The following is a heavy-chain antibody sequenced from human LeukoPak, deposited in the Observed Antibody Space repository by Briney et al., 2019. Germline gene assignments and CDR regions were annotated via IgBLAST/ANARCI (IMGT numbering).Heavy chain of an antibody. Sequence: GGSLRLSCAASGFTFSSYAMSWVRQAPGKGLEWVSAISGSGGSTYYADSVKGRFTISRDNAKNTLYLQMNSLRAEDTAVYYCAKLPVLTGDYFDYWGQGTLVTVSS. CDR2: ISGSGGST. D-gene: IGHD2-8*02. CDR1: GFTFSSYA. CDR3: AKLPVLTGDYFDY. V-gene: IGHV3-23*01. J-gene: IGHJ4*02.